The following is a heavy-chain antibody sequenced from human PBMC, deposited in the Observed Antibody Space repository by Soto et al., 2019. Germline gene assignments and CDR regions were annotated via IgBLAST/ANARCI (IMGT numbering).Heavy chain of an antibody. D-gene: IGHD1-26*01. CDR3: AKDRSGSYLGYYYGMDV. V-gene: IGHV3-30*18. CDR1: GFTFSSYG. CDR2: ISYDGSNK. J-gene: IGHJ6*02. Sequence: QVQLVESGGGVVQPGRSLRLSCAASGFTFSSYGMHWVRQAPGKGLEWVAVISYDGSNKYYADSVKGRFTISRDNSKNTLYRQMNSLRAEDTAVYYCAKDRSGSYLGYYYGMDVWGQGTTVTVSS.